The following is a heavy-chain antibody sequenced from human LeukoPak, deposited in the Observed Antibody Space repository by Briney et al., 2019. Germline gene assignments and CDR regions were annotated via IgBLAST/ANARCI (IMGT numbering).Heavy chain of an antibody. D-gene: IGHD3-10*01. Sequence: ASVKVSCKASGYTFTGYYMHWVRQAPGQGLEWMGWINPNSGGTNCAQKFQGRATMTRDTSISTAYMELSRLRSDDTAVYYCARGPGITMVRGVIQPVGLFDYWGQGTLVTVSS. CDR3: ARGPGITMVRGVIQPVGLFDY. CDR1: GYTFTGYY. V-gene: IGHV1-2*02. CDR2: INPNSGGT. J-gene: IGHJ4*02.